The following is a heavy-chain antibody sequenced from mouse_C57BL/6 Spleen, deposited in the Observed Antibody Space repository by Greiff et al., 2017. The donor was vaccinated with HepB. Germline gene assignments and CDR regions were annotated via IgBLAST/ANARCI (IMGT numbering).Heavy chain of an antibody. V-gene: IGHV1-7*01. CDR3: ARSKITTVVAGDYFDY. CDR2: INPSSGYT. D-gene: IGHD1-1*01. CDR1: GYTFTSYW. Sequence: QVQLKESGAELAKPGASVKLSCKASGYTFTSYWMHWVKQRPGQGLEWIGYINPSSGYTKYNQKFTDKATLTADKSSSTAYMQLSSMTYEYSAVYYCARSKITTVVAGDYFDYWGKGTTLTVSS. J-gene: IGHJ2*01.